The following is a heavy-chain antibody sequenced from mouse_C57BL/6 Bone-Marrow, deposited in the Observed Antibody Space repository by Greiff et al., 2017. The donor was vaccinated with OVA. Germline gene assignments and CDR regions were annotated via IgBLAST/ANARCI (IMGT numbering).Heavy chain of an antibody. CDR2: IWSGGST. D-gene: IGHD2-3*01. CDR1: GFSLTSYG. J-gene: IGHJ3*01. Sequence: VQLVESGPGLVQPSQSLSITCTVSGFSLTSYGVHWVRQSPGKGLEWLGVIWSGGSTDYNAAFISRLSISKDNSKSQVFFKMNSLQADDTAIYYCARTGDGYYLTWFAYWGQGTLVTVSA. V-gene: IGHV2-2*01. CDR3: ARTGDGYYLTWFAY.